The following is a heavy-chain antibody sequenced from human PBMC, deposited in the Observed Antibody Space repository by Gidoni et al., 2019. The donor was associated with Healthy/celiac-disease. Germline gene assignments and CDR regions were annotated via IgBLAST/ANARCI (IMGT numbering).Heavy chain of an antibody. CDR2: INWNSGSI. Sequence: EVQLVESGGGLVQPGRSLRLYCAASGFTFDDYAMHWVRQAPGKGLEWVSGINWNSGSIGYADSVKGRFTISRDNAKNSLYLQMNSLRAEDTALYYCAKGFDYWGQGTLVTVSS. CDR1: GFTFDDYA. CDR3: AKGFDY. J-gene: IGHJ4*02. V-gene: IGHV3-9*01.